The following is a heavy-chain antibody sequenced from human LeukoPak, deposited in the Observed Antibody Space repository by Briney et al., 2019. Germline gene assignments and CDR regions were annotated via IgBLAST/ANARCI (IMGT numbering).Heavy chain of an antibody. CDR3: AREMRWLGFDY. CDR2: DGSNK. V-gene: IGHV3-33*01. J-gene: IGHJ4*02. Sequence: GGSLRLSCAASGFTFSSYGMHWVRQAPGKGLEWVDDGSNKYYADSVKGRFTVSRDNSKNTLYLQMNSLRAEDTAVYYCAREMRWLGFDYWGQGTLVTVSS. D-gene: IGHD6-19*01. CDR1: GFTFSSYG.